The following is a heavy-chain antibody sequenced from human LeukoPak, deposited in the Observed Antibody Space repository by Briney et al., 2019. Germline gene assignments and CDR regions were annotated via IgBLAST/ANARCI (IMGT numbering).Heavy chain of an antibody. Sequence: SETLPLTCAVYGGSFTDYYWTWIRQPPGKGLEWIGEINHSGSTNYSPSLNSRVTISVDTSKNQFSLKMTSVTAADTAIYYCARSRIGTTSGHYYYMDVWGKGTTVIASS. CDR3: ARSRIGTTSGHYYYMDV. J-gene: IGHJ6*03. D-gene: IGHD1-1*01. CDR2: INHSGST. CDR1: GGSFTDYY. V-gene: IGHV4-34*01.